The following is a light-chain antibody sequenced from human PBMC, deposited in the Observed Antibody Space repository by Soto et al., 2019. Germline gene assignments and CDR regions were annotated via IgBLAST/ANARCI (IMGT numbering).Light chain of an antibody. CDR2: LEGSGSY. V-gene: IGLV4-60*03. CDR1: SGHSSYI. CDR3: ETWGSNTYV. Sequence: QPVLTQSSSASASLGSSVKLTCTLSSGHSSYIIAWHQQQPGKAPRYLMKLEGSGSYNKGSGVPDRFSGSSSGAARYLTISNLQSEDEADYYCETWGSNTYVFVTGTKVTVL. J-gene: IGLJ1*01.